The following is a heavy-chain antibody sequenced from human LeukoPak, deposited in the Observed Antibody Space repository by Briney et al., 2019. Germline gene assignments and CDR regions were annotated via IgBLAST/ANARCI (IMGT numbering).Heavy chain of an antibody. CDR2: INPNSGGT. CDR1: GYTFTGYY. Sequence: ASVTVSCKASGYTFTGYYMHWVRQAPGQGLEWMGWINPNSGGTNYAQKLQGRVTMTRDTSISTAYMELSRLRSDDTVVYYCAREGRDRMVATDNNNWFDPWGQGTLVTVSS. V-gene: IGHV1-2*02. CDR3: AREGRDRMVATDNNNWFDP. J-gene: IGHJ5*02. D-gene: IGHD5-12*01.